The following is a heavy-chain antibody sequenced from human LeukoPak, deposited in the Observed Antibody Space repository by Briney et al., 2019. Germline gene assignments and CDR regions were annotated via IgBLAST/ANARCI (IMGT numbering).Heavy chain of an antibody. CDR3: ARSYYSSSCPDY. V-gene: IGHV3-48*01. CDR1: GFTFSNYS. CDR2: ISRASSTI. Sequence: HAGGSLRLSCAASGFTFSNYSMNWVRQAPGKGLEWVSYISRASSTIYYADSVKGRFTISRDNAKNSLYLQMNSLRAEDTAVYYCARSYYSSSCPDYWGQGTLVTVSS. D-gene: IGHD6-13*01. J-gene: IGHJ4*02.